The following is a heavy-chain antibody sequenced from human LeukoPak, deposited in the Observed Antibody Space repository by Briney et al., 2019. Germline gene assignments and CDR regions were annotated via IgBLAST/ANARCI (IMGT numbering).Heavy chain of an antibody. CDR1: GFTFSSYG. J-gene: IGHJ5*02. CDR3: AKISYGWFDP. V-gene: IGHV3-23*01. CDR2: ISGSGGST. Sequence: PGGSLRLSCAGSGFTFSSYGMSWVRQAPGKGLEWVSAISGSGGSTYYADSVKGRFTISRDNSKNTLYLQMNSLRAEDTAVYYCAKISYGWFDPWGQGTLVTVSS. D-gene: IGHD3-16*02.